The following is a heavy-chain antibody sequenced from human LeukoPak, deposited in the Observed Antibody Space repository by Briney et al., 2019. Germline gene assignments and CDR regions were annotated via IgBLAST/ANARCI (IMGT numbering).Heavy chain of an antibody. D-gene: IGHD5-18*01. V-gene: IGHV3-23*01. CDR1: GFTFSSSA. J-gene: IGHJ4*02. CDR2: ISGSGGST. Sequence: PGGSLRLSCAASGFTFSSSAMSWVRQPPGKGLEWVSAISGSGGSTYYADSVKGRFTISRDNSKNTLYLQMNSLRAEDTALYYCAKRSDGSSGFDYWGQGTLVTVSS. CDR3: AKRSDGSSGFDY.